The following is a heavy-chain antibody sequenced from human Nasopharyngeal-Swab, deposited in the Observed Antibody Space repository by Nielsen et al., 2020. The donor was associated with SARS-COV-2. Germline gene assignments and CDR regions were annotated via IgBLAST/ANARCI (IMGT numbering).Heavy chain of an antibody. Sequence: GESLKISCAASGFTFSTYWMHWVRQVPGKGLVWVSRIHKDGKTTTYADSVKGRFTISRDNSKNTLYLQMNSLRAEDTAVYYCAKVGQGYDILTGYRYWGQGTLVTVSS. J-gene: IGHJ4*02. CDR3: AKVGQGYDILTGYRY. CDR2: IHKDGKTT. D-gene: IGHD3-9*01. V-gene: IGHV3-74*01. CDR1: GFTFSTYW.